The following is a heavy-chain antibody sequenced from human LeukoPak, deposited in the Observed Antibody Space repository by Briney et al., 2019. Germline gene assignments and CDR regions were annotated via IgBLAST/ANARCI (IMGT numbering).Heavy chain of an antibody. Sequence: GGSLRLSCAASGFTVSSNYMSWVRQAPGKGLEWVSLIYSGGITYYADSVKGRFTISTDNSKNTLYLQMNSLRAEDTAVYYCARFSAGTPSDYWGQGTLVTVSS. D-gene: IGHD1-1*01. CDR1: GFTVSSNY. V-gene: IGHV3-53*01. CDR2: IYSGGIT. CDR3: ARFSAGTPSDY. J-gene: IGHJ4*02.